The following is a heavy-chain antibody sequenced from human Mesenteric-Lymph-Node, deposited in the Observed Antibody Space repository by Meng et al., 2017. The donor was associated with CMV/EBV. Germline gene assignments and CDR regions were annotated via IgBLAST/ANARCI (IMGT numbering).Heavy chain of an antibody. CDR2: NIHCGRT. J-gene: IGHJ4*02. D-gene: IGHD2-15*01. CDR1: GVFYISFY. CDR3: SRHQSLLKSEGSFTY. Sequence: LLRPGAGVLLTSSKSLPTATGSSGVFYISFYCSSIRHHPVEGLVWIGENIHCGRTNYNQPLQKRVTISLHTSKHQFSLMMLSATTAETAVYYCSRHQSLLKSEGSFTYWGQGTLVTVSS. V-gene: IGHV4-34*12.